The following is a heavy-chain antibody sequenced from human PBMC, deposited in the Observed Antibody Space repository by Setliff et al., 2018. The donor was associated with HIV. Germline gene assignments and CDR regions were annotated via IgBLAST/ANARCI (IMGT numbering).Heavy chain of an antibody. CDR2: IHYSGST. J-gene: IGHJ6*03. Sequence: PSETLSLTCTVSGGSISGSNYVWGWIRQTPRKGLEWIATIHYSGSTYHNPSLESRVTISIDTSKNQFFLRLNSVSAADTAVYYCVRTASTSWWGVHYYYDIDRWGKGTTVTVSS. CDR3: VRTASTSWWGVHYYYDIDR. CDR1: GGSISGSNYV. V-gene: IGHV4-39*01. D-gene: IGHD2-8*02.